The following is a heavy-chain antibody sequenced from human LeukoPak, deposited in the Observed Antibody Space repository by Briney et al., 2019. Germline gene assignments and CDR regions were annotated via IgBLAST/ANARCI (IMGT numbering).Heavy chain of an antibody. D-gene: IGHD3-3*01. Sequence: SSETLSLTCTVSGGSISSSSYYWGWIRQPPGKGLEWIGSIYYSGSTYYNPSLKSRVTISVDTSKNQFSLKLSSVTAADTAVYYCARAGTYDFWSGYLHYYYYMDVWGKGTTVTVSS. CDR3: ARAGTYDFWSGYLHYYYYMDV. CDR1: GGSISSSSYY. V-gene: IGHV4-39*07. J-gene: IGHJ6*03. CDR2: IYYSGST.